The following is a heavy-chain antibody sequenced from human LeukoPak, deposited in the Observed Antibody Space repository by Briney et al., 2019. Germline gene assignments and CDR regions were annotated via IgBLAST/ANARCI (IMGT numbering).Heavy chain of an antibody. CDR1: SGSISSYY. CDR2: MYTSGNA. V-gene: IGHV4-59*01. Sequence: PSETLSLTCTVSSGSISSYYWSWIRQPPGKGLEWIGYMYTSGNANYNPSLKSRVTMSVDTSKDQFSLKLSSVTAADTAVYYCARGRTYGSGSYSANWFDPWGQGTLVTVSS. J-gene: IGHJ5*02. D-gene: IGHD3-10*01. CDR3: ARGRTYGSGSYSANWFDP.